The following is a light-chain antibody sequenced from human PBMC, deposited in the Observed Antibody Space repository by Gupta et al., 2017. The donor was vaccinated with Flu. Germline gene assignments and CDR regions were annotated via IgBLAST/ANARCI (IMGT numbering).Light chain of an antibody. CDR2: DDA. J-gene: IGLJ2*01. CDR3: CDYEGSDTGDV. Sequence: ITISCTGTSINVGGLNFVSWYQHHQGQAPRHIMYDDAKRPSGISGRFSGYKAGDTASRKIKGLQAEEEADDYCCDYEGSDTGDVFGGGTKVTVL. CDR1: SINVGGLNF. V-gene: IGLV2-23*01.